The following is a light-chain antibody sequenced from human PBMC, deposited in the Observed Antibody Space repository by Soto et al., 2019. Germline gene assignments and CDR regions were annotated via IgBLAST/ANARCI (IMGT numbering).Light chain of an antibody. CDR3: QQYNNWHLT. CDR2: GAS. CDR1: QSVRSS. J-gene: IGKJ4*01. V-gene: IGKV3-15*01. Sequence: EIVMTQSPATLSVSPGERATLSCRASQSVRSSLALYQQIPGQAPRLLIYGASTRATGIPARFSGSGSGTEFSLTISSLQPEDFAVYYCQQYNNWHLTFGGGSKLEIK.